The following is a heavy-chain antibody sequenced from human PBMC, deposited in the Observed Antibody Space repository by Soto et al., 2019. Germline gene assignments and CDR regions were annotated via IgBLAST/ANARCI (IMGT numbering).Heavy chain of an antibody. CDR3: ARGRGNWNYFRFDP. CDR1: GFTFSNYF. D-gene: IGHD1-7*01. CDR2: ISGSGSYI. Sequence: EVLLVESGGGLVNPGGSLRLSCAVSGFTFSNYFMTWVRQAPGKGLEWVSFISGSGSYIYYADSVKGRFTISRDNANNSSYLQMNSLRAEDTAVYYCARGRGNWNYFRFDPWGQGTLVTVSS. J-gene: IGHJ5*02. V-gene: IGHV3-21*01.